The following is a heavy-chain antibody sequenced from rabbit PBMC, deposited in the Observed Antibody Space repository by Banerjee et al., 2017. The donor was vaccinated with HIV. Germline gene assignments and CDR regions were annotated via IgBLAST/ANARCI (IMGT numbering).Heavy chain of an antibody. Sequence: QEQLEESGGDLVKPEGSLTLTCTASGFSFSNKYVMCWVRQAPGKGLEWIACINTSSGSAGTWYASWVNGRFTISRSTSLNTVDLKMTSLTAADTATYFCARDGYPGYGYPNLRGQGTLVTVS. CDR1: GFSFSNKYV. CDR3: ARDGYPGYGYPNL. D-gene: IGHD7-1*01. CDR2: INTSSGSAGT. J-gene: IGHJ3*01. V-gene: IGHV1S43*01.